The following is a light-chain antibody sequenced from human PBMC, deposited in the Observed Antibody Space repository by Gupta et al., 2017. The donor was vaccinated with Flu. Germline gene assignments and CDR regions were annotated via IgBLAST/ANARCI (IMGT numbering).Light chain of an antibody. V-gene: IGKV4-1*01. Sequence: DIVMTQSPDSLAVSLGERATINCKSSQSVLYSSNNKNYLAWYQQKPGQPPKLLIYWASTREAGVPDRFSGSGTGKDFTLTISSRQQEDVAVYYCQQYESSLSITFGGGTKVEIK. CDR1: QSVLYSSNNKNY. CDR3: QQYESSLSIT. CDR2: WAS. J-gene: IGKJ4*01.